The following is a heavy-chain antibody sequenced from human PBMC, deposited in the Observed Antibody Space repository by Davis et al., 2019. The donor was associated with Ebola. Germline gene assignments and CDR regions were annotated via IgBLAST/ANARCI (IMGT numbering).Heavy chain of an antibody. V-gene: IGHV5-51*01. J-gene: IGHJ3*02. Sequence: GESLKVSCKGSGYSFTSYWIAWVRQMPGKGLEWMGIIYTGDSDTRYSPSFRGRVTISADKSTRTAYLQWGSLKASDTAMYYCASLRRTITGMDDGFDMWGQGTMVTVSS. CDR1: GYSFTSYW. CDR3: ASLRRTITGMDDGFDM. D-gene: IGHD1-20*01. CDR2: IYTGDSDT.